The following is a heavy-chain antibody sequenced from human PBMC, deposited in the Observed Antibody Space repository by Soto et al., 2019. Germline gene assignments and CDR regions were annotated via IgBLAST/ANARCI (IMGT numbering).Heavy chain of an antibody. CDR2: ISYDGSNE. D-gene: IGHD3-22*01. CDR1: GFTFSNYG. J-gene: IGHJ4*02. Sequence: QVHLVESGGGVVQPGRSLRLSCEASGFTFSNYGTHWVRQAPGEGLERVAHISYDGSNEHYTDSVKGRFTISRDNSKNXXFLHMNSLRPEDTAVYHCAKDTYFRDSSGYYVFDYWGQGTLVTVSS. CDR3: AKDTYFRDSSGYYVFDY. V-gene: IGHV3-30*18.